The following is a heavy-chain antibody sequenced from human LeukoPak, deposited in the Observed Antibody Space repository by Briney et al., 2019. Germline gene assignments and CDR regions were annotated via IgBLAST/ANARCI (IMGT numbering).Heavy chain of an antibody. CDR2: ISYDGSNK. CDR1: GFTFSRNA. J-gene: IGHJ3*02. D-gene: IGHD6-6*01. Sequence: PGRSLRLSCAASGFTFSRNAMHWVRPAPGKGLEWVTVISYDGSNKYYADSVKGRLTISRDNSKDTLYLQMNSLRGEDTAVYYCAREEYSNSRGVFDIWGQGTMVTVSS. CDR3: AREEYSNSRGVFDI. V-gene: IGHV3-30*04.